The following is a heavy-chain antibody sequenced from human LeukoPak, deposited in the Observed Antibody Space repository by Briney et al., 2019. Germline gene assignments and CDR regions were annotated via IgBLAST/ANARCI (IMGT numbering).Heavy chain of an antibody. J-gene: IGHJ5*02. CDR3: ARGGLLNWFDP. CDR1: GDSFSSASYY. Sequence: PSETLSLTCTVSGDSFSSASYYWSWIRQPAGKGLEWIGRIYATGSTNYNPSLKSRVTISVDTSKNQFSLKLSSVTAADTAVYYCARGGLLNWFDPWGQGTLVTVSS. V-gene: IGHV4-61*02. CDR2: IYATGST. D-gene: IGHD1-26*01.